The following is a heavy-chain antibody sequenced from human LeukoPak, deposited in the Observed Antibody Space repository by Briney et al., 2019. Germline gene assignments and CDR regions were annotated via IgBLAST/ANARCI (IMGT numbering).Heavy chain of an antibody. CDR2: ISSSGSTI. Sequence: GGSLRLYCAASGVTFSSYEMNWVRQAPGKGLEWVSCISSSGSTIYYADSVKGRFTISRYNAKNSLYLQMNSLRAEDTAVCYCARGYYYYMDFSGKGDTVTVSS. J-gene: IGHJ6*03. CDR3: ARGYYYYMDF. V-gene: IGHV3-48*03. CDR1: GVTFSSYE.